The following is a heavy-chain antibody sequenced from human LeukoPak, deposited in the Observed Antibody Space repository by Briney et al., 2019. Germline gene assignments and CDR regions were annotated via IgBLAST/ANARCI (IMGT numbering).Heavy chain of an antibody. CDR1: GFTFSSYS. CDR2: ISSSSSYI. Sequence: GRSLRLSCAASGFTFSSYSMKWVRQAPGKGLEWVSSISSSSSYIYYADSVKGRFTISRDNAKNSLYLQMNSLRAEDTAVYYCATSLYDSSGYYTYWGQGTLVTVSS. CDR3: ATSLYDSSGYYTY. J-gene: IGHJ4*02. V-gene: IGHV3-21*01. D-gene: IGHD3-22*01.